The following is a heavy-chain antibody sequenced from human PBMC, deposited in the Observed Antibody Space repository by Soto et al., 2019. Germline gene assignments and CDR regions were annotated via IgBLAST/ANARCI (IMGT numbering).Heavy chain of an antibody. J-gene: IGHJ4*02. D-gene: IGHD4-17*01. CDR3: ARVPLTVTTPYYFDY. CDR2: IYYSGST. CDR1: GGSVSSGSYY. V-gene: IGHV4-61*01. Sequence: SETLSLTCTVSGGSVSSGSYYWSWIRQPPGKGLEWIGYIYYSGSTNYNPSLKSRVTISVDTSKNQFSLKLSSVTAADTAVYYCARVPLTVTTPYYFDYWGQGTLVTVSS.